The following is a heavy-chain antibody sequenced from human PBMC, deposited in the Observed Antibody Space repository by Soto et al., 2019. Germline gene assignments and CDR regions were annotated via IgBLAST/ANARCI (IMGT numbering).Heavy chain of an antibody. J-gene: IGHJ4*02. Sequence: GGSLRLSCSASGFTFSHYALSWVRQAPGKGLEWVSAISAGGGSTYYAASVRGRFTISRDNSKNSVFLQMNSLGAAYSAVYYCLRVGDSSGCYGVRLCYFYYLGPGSLGTVSS. CDR3: LRVGDSSGCYGVRLCYFYY. CDR2: ISAGGGST. D-gene: IGHD6-19*01. CDR1: GFTFSHYA. V-gene: IGHV3-23*01.